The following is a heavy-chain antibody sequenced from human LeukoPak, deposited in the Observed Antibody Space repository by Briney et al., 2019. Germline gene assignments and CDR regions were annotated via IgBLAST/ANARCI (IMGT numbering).Heavy chain of an antibody. V-gene: IGHV3-23*01. CDR1: GFPLSSYA. J-gene: IGHJ4*02. Sequence: PGGSLRLSCAASGFPLSSYAMSWVRQGPGKRLEWVAATSSSDPGTYHADSVRGRFTISGDNSRNTLYLQMNRVRVEDAAVYYCGRAPATSCRGAFCYPFDYWGQGTLVTVSS. CDR2: TSSSDPGT. CDR3: GRAPATSCRGAFCYPFDY. D-gene: IGHD2-15*01.